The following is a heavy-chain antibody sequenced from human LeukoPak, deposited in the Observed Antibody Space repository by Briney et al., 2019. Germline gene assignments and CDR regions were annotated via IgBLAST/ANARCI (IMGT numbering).Heavy chain of an antibody. CDR3: ARRFWSGYYDGNWFDP. J-gene: IGHJ5*02. CDR1: GGSISSSGYY. Sequence: SETLSLTCTVSGGSISSSGYYWGWIRQPPGKGLEWIGNIYYSGSTYYNPSLESRLTISVDTSKNQFSLKLSSVTAADTAVYYCARRFWSGYYDGNWFDPWGQGTLVTVSS. D-gene: IGHD3-3*01. CDR2: IYYSGST. V-gene: IGHV4-39*01.